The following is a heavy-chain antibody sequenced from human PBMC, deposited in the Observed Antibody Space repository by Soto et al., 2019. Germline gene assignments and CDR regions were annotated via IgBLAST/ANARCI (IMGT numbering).Heavy chain of an antibody. D-gene: IGHD6-6*01. Sequence: GGSLKISCKGSGYSFTSYWIGWVRQVAGKGLGGMGIIYPGDSDTRYSPVFQSQVTISADKSISTAYLQWSSLKASDTAMYYCARREDPYSSSPFDYWGQGTLVTVSS. CDR2: IYPGDSDT. J-gene: IGHJ4*02. CDR1: GYSFTSYW. V-gene: IGHV5-51*01. CDR3: ARREDPYSSSPFDY.